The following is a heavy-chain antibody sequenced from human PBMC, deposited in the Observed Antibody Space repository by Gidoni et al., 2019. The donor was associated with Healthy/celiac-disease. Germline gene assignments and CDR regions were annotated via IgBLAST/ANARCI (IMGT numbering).Heavy chain of an antibody. CDR2: IDPSDSYT. V-gene: IGHV5-10-1*03. J-gene: IGHJ6*02. CDR3: ARHLSRGDYVKMDV. Sequence: EVKLVQSGAEVKKPGESLRITCKGSGHSCTSYWISWVRQMPGKGREWMGRIDPSDSYTNYSPSFPGHVTISADKSISTAYLQWSSLKASDTAMYYCARHLSRGDYVKMDVWGQGTTVTVSS. D-gene: IGHD4-17*01. CDR1: GHSCTSYW.